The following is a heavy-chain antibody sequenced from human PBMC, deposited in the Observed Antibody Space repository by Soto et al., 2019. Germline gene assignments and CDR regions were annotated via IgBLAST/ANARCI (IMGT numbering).Heavy chain of an antibody. CDR2: INAGNGNT. J-gene: IGHJ4*02. V-gene: IGHV1-3*05. CDR3: ARRPGGWLHYFYY. D-gene: IGHD6-19*01. CDR1: GYTFTSYA. Sequence: QVQLVQSGAAEKNPGASLKVSCKASGYTFTSYAMHWVRQAPGQRLEWIGWINAGNGNTKYSQKFQGRVTITRDTSGSTAYMELSRLRFEDTAVYYCARRPGGWLHYFYYCGQGTLVTVSS.